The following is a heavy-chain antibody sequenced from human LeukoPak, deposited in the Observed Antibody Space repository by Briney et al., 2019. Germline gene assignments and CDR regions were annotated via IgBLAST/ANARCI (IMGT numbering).Heavy chain of an antibody. V-gene: IGHV3-74*01. Sequence: GGSLRLSCAASGFTFSSYWMHRVRQAPGKGLVWVSRIKSDGSSTNYADSVKGRFTISRDNSKNTLYLQMNSLRAEDTAVYYCARDAQGGYDSSGYFSKALSYYYYGMDVWGQGTTVTVSS. CDR1: GFTFSSYW. J-gene: IGHJ6*02. CDR3: ARDAQGGYDSSGYFSKALSYYYYGMDV. CDR2: IKSDGSST. D-gene: IGHD3-22*01.